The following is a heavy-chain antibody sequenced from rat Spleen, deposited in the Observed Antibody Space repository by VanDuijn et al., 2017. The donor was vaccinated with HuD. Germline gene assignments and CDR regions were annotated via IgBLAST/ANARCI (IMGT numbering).Heavy chain of an antibody. D-gene: IGHD1-7*01. Sequence: EVQLVESGGGLVQPGRSLKLSCAASGFTFSNYGTHWIRQAPTKGLEWVASISPSGGSTYYRDSVKGRFTISRDNAKSTLYLQMDSLRSEDTATYYCVSHGAYGFTGHYWNFDFWGPGTMVTVSS. CDR2: ISPSGGST. V-gene: IGHV5-19*01. CDR3: VSHGAYGFTGHYWNFDF. CDR1: GFTFSNYG. J-gene: IGHJ1*01.